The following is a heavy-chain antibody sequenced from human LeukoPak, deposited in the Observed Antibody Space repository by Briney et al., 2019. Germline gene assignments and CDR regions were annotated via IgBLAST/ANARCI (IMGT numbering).Heavy chain of an antibody. V-gene: IGHV4-59*01. Sequence: ETLSLTCTVSGGSISSYYWSWIRQPPGKGLEWIGYIYYSGSTNYNPSLKSRVTISVDTSKNQFSLKLSSVTAAGTAVYYCACFYDSSGYYIDYWGQGTLVTVSS. J-gene: IGHJ4*02. CDR3: ACFYDSSGYYIDY. CDR2: IYYSGST. D-gene: IGHD3-22*01. CDR1: GGSISSYY.